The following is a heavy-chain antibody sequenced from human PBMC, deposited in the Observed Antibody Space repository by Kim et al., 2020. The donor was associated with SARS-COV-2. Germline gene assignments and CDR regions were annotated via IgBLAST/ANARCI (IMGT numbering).Heavy chain of an antibody. Sequence: GGSLRLSCAASGFTFDDYAMHWVRQAPGKGLEWVSLISGDGGSTYYADSVKGRFTISRDNSKNSLYLQMNSLRTEDTALYYCAKAGGLYHYYDSSGYYHPLDYWGQGTLVTVSS. V-gene: IGHV3-43*02. CDR2: ISGDGGST. J-gene: IGHJ4*02. D-gene: IGHD3-22*01. CDR1: GFTFDDYA. CDR3: AKAGGLYHYYDSSGYYHPLDY.